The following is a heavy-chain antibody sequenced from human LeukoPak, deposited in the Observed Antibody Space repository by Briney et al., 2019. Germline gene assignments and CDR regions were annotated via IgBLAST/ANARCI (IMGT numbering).Heavy chain of an antibody. D-gene: IGHD5-18*01. CDR2: INGDGSAT. CDR1: GFTFSSYW. J-gene: IGHJ4*02. V-gene: IGHV3-74*01. Sequence: GGSLRLSCAASGFTFSSYWMHWVRQAPGKGLVWVSRINGDGSATTYADFVKGRFTISRDNAKNTVYLQMDSLRAEDTAVYYCARGGGYSYDYVDYWGQGTLVTVSS. CDR3: ARGGGYSYDYVDY.